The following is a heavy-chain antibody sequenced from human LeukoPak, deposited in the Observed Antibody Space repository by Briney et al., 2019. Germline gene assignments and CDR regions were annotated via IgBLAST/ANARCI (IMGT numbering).Heavy chain of an antibody. CDR2: IYYSGST. CDR1: GGSISSYY. CDR3: AREMGWFGYYYGMDV. V-gene: IGHV4-59*01. J-gene: IGHJ6*02. Sequence: SETLSLTCTVSGGSISSYYWSWIRQPPGKGLEWIGYIYYSGSTNYNPSLKSRVTISVDTSKNQFSLKLSSVTAADTAVYYCAREMGWFGYYYGMDVWGQGTTVTVSS. D-gene: IGHD3-10*01.